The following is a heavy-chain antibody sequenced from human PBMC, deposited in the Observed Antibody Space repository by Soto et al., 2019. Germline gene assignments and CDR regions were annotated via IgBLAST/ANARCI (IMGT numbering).Heavy chain of an antibody. CDR1: GFTFSSYS. J-gene: IGHJ6*04. CDR3: ARVKPPTYYDFWSGYLDV. V-gene: IGHV3-48*01. D-gene: IGHD3-3*01. CDR2: ISSSSSTI. Sequence: GGSLRLSCAASGFTFSSYSMNWVRQAPGKGLEWVSYISSSSSTIYYADSVKGRFTISRDNAKNSLYLQMNSLRAEDTAVYYCARVKPPTYYDFWSGYLDVWGKGTTVTVSS.